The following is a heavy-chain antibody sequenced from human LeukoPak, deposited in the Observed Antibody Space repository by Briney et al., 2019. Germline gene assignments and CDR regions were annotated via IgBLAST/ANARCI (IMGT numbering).Heavy chain of an antibody. CDR3: ARDQGGGSHRHAFDI. CDR2: IYHTGSN. J-gene: IGHJ3*02. V-gene: IGHV4-59*01. D-gene: IGHD3-16*01. Sequence: GSLRLSCSASGFTFSSCAMHWVRQAPGKALEWIGYIYHTGSNNYKVSLKSRVTISLDPSENRFYLRLTSMTAADTAIYYCARDQGGGSHRHAFDIWGQGTMVTVSS. CDR1: GFTFSSCA.